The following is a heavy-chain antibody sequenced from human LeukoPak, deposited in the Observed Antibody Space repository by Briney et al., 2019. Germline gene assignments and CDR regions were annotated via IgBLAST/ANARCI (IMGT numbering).Heavy chain of an antibody. V-gene: IGHV4-59*10. CDR3: ARDIAPTVTTIYYYYYMDV. J-gene: IGHJ6*03. D-gene: IGHD4-17*01. CDR2: IYTSGST. CDR1: GVSFSDYY. Sequence: SETLSLTCAVYGVSFSDYYWTWIRQTPGKGLEWIGRIYTSGSTNYNPSLKSRVTMSVDTSKNQFSLKLSSVTAADTAVYYCARDIAPTVTTIYYYYYMDVWGKGTTVTISS.